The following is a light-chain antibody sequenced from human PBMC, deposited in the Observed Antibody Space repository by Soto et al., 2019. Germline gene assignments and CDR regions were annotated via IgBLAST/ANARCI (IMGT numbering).Light chain of an antibody. CDR3: SSYAGSNVV. V-gene: IGLV2-8*01. J-gene: IGLJ2*01. CDR1: SSDVGGYNY. CDR2: EVS. Sequence: QSVLTQPPSASGSPGQSVTISCTGTSSDVGGYNYVSWYQQHPGKAPKLMIYEVSKLPSGVPDRFSGSKSGNTASLTVSGLQAEDEADYYCSSYAGSNVVFGGVTKLTVL.